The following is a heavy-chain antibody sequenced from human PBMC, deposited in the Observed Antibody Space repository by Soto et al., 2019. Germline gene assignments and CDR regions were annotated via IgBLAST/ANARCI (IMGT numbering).Heavy chain of an antibody. J-gene: IGHJ6*02. CDR1: GFTFSSYD. CDR3: ARGQAYYDFWSGYYYYYGMDV. D-gene: IGHD3-3*01. V-gene: IGHV3-13*01. CDR2: IGTAGDT. Sequence: GGSLRLSCAASGFTFSSYDMHWVRQATGKGLEWVSAIGTAGDTYYPGSVKGRFTISRENAKNSLYLQMNSLRAGDTAVYYCARGQAYYDFWSGYYYYYGMDVWGQGTTVTVSS.